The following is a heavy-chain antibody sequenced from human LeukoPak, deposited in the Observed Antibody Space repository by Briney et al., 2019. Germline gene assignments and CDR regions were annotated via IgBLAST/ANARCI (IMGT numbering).Heavy chain of an antibody. D-gene: IGHD6-19*01. V-gene: IGHV3-23*01. CDR3: AKAAEILRDYYYYMDV. J-gene: IGHJ6*03. Sequence: GGSLRLSCAASGFTFSSYAMSWVRQAPGKGLEWVSAISGSGGSTYYADSVKGRFTISRDNSKNTLYLQMNSLRAEDTAVYYCAKAAEILRDYYYYMDVWGKGTTVTISS. CDR2: ISGSGGST. CDR1: GFTFSSYA.